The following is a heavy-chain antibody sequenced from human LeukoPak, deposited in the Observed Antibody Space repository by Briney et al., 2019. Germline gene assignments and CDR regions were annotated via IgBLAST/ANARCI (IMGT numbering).Heavy chain of an antibody. V-gene: IGHV1-69*13. D-gene: IGHD3-10*01. Sequence: SVKVSCKASGGTFSSYAITWVRQAPGQGLEWMGGIIPIFGTANYAQKFQGRVTITADESTSTAYMELSSLRSEDTAVYYCARRSLGGSGSYYNVPYFDYWGQGTLVTVSS. CDR3: ARRSLGGSGSYYNVPYFDY. J-gene: IGHJ4*02. CDR2: IIPIFGTA. CDR1: GGTFSSYA.